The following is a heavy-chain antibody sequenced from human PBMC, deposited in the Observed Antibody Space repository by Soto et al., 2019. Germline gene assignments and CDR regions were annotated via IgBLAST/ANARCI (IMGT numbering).Heavy chain of an antibody. CDR3: ARVILDIVVVPAARVL. CDR1: GYTFTSYG. V-gene: IGHV1-18*01. CDR2: ISAYNGNT. Sequence: GASVKVSCKASGYTFTSYGISWVRQAPGQGLEWMGWISAYNGNTNYAQKLQGRVTMTTDTSTSTAYMELSSLRSEDTAVYYCARVILDIVVVPAARVLWGQGTLVTVSS. D-gene: IGHD2-2*03. J-gene: IGHJ4*02.